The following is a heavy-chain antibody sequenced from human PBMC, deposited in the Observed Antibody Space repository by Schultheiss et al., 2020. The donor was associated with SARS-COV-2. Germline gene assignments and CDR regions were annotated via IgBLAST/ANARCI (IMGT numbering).Heavy chain of an antibody. D-gene: IGHD3-22*01. J-gene: IGHJ4*02. CDR2: ISTHNDNT. V-gene: IGHV1-18*01. Sequence: ASVKVSCKASGGTFSSYAISWVRQAPGQGLEWMGWISTHNDNTNYAQKLQGRVTMTRDTSASTAYMELSRLRSDDTAVYYCARVPDRGSYYDSRGDYWGQGTLVTVSS. CDR1: GGTFSSYA. CDR3: ARVPDRGSYYDSRGDY.